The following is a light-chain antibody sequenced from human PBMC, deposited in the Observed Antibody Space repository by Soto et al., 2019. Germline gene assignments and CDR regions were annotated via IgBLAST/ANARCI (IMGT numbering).Light chain of an antibody. CDR3: QQLNSYPLT. Sequence: DIQLTQSPSFVSASVGDRVTITCRASQGISSYLAWYLQKPGKAPKLLIYAASTLQSGVPSIFSGSGSGTEFTLTISSLQPEDFATYYCQQLNSYPLTFGGGTKVEIK. CDR1: QGISSY. V-gene: IGKV1-9*01. CDR2: AAS. J-gene: IGKJ4*01.